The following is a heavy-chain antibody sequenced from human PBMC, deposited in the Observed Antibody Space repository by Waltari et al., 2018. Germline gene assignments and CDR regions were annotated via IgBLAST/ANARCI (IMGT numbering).Heavy chain of an antibody. V-gene: IGHV3-30*18. CDR3: AKGRRNELQGLSYFDS. CDR2: ISYDGSNK. D-gene: IGHD1-7*01. Sequence: QVHLVESGGGVVQPGKSLRLSCVVSGLTFSSYGLHWVRQAPGKGLEWVVSISYDGSNKYYGDAVKGRFTISRDNSNNTLYLRMNSLRPEDTAVYYCAKGRRNELQGLSYFDSWGQGTLVTVSS. J-gene: IGHJ4*02. CDR1: GLTFSSYG.